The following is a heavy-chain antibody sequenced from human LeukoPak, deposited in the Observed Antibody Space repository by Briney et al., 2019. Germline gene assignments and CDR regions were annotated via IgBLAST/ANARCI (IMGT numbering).Heavy chain of an antibody. Sequence: GVSLRLSCPASGFTFSSYWMHWIRQAPGKVLVWVSRINSDGSSTIYADFVKGRFTLSRDTTKNTLYLQMTSLRAEDTAVYYCARRAGDYSHPYDYWGQGTLVTVSS. J-gene: IGHJ4*02. V-gene: IGHV3-74*01. CDR2: INSDGSST. D-gene: IGHD3-22*01. CDR1: GFTFSSYW. CDR3: ARRAGDYSHPYDY.